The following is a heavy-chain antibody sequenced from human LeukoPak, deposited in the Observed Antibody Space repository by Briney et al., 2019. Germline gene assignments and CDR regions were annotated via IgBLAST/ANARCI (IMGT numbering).Heavy chain of an antibody. D-gene: IGHD1-1*01. Sequence: GRSLRLSCAASGFTFSSHAMHWVRQAPGKGLEWVAIISSHGSNKYYADSVKGRFTISRDNSNNSLYLQMNSPRAEDTAVYYCARDWTWNYDYWGQGTLVTVSS. J-gene: IGHJ4*02. CDR1: GFTFSSHA. CDR3: ARDWTWNYDY. V-gene: IGHV3-30-3*01. CDR2: ISSHGSNK.